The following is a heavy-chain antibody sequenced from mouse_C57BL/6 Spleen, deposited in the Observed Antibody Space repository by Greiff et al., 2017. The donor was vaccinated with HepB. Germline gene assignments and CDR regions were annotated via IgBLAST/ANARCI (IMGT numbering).Heavy chain of an antibody. D-gene: IGHD2-5*01. J-gene: IGHJ3*01. CDR3: VREGLYSNYGTWFAY. Sequence: EVQGVESGGGLVQPKGSLKLSCAASGFTFNTYAMHWVRQAPGKGLEWVARIRSKSSNYATYYADSVKDRFTISRDDSQSMLYLQMNNLKTEDTAMYYCVREGLYSNYGTWFAYWGQGTLVTVSA. CDR2: IRSKSSNYAT. V-gene: IGHV10-3*01. CDR1: GFTFNTYA.